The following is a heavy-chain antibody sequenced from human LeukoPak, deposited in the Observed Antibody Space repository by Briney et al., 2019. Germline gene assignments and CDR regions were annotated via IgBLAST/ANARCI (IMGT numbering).Heavy chain of an antibody. D-gene: IGHD2-2*01. J-gene: IGHJ6*02. V-gene: IGHV3-30-3*01. CDR3: ARSEGGYQLFPGHGMDV. CDR1: GFTFSSYA. Sequence: PGRSLRLSCAASGFTFSSYAMHWVRQAPGKGLEWVAVISYDGSNKYYADSVKGRFTNSRDNSKNTLYLQMNSLRAEDTAVYYCARSEGGYQLFPGHGMDVWGQGTTVTVSS. CDR2: ISYDGSNK.